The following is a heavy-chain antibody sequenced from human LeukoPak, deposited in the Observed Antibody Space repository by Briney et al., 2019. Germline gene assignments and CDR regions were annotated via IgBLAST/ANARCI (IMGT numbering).Heavy chain of an antibody. J-gene: IGHJ4*02. CDR3: ASLGDCSSTSCSDPGGFDY. D-gene: IGHD2-2*01. V-gene: IGHV4-59*01. CDR1: GGSISSSY. Sequence: SETLSLTCTVAGGSISSSYCSWIRQPPRGGPEWIGYIYYSGSANYNPPLKSRVTISVDTSKSQFPLKLSSVTAADTAVYYCASLGDCSSTSCSDPGGFDYWGQGTLVTVSS. CDR2: IYYSGSA.